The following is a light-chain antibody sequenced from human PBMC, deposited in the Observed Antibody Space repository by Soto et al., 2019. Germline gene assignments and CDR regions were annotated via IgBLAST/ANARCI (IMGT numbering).Light chain of an antibody. CDR3: SSYTSSSTLV. V-gene: IGLV2-14*01. CDR2: EVS. CDR1: SGDVGGYNY. Sequence: QSALTQPASVSGSPGQSITISCTGTSGDVGGYNYVSWYQQYPGKAPKLMIYEVSNRPSGVSNRFSGSKSANTASLTISGLQAEDEADYYCSSYTSSSTLVFGGGTKVTVL. J-gene: IGLJ3*02.